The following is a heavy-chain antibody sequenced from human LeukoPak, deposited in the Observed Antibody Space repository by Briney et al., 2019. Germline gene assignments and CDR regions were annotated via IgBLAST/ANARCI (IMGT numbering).Heavy chain of an antibody. J-gene: IGHJ4*02. D-gene: IGHD2-15*01. Sequence: SQTLSLTCTVSAGSINSDDYYWSWIRQPAGKGLEWIGRIYSPGTNYNYNPSLKSRVTISIDTSKNQFSLKLTSVTAADTAVYYCARDRGGNFDYWGQGTLVTVSS. CDR3: ARDRGGNFDY. V-gene: IGHV4-61*02. CDR2: IYSPGTN. CDR1: AGSINSDDYY.